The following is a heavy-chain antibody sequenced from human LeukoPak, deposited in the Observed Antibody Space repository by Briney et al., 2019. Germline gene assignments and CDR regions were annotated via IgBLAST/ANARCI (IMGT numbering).Heavy chain of an antibody. CDR3: ARHEGYDILTGYSYYFDY. Sequence: SETLSLTCTVSGGSISSYFWSWIRQPPGKGLEWIGYIYYSGSTNYNPSLKSRVTISVDTSKNQFSLKLTSVTAADTAMYFCARHEGYDILTGYSYYFDYWGQGTLVTVPS. J-gene: IGHJ4*02. D-gene: IGHD3-9*01. V-gene: IGHV4-59*08. CDR1: GGSISSYF. CDR2: IYYSGST.